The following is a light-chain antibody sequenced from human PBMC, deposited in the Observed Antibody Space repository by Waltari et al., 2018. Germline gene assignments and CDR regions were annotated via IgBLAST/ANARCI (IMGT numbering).Light chain of an antibody. V-gene: IGLV3-25*03. Sequence: SYELTQPPSVSVSPGQTARITCSGDALPKQYAYWYQQKPGQAPVLGIYKDNERPSGIPERFSGSSSGTTVTLTISGVQAEDEADYYCQSADSSGTYWVFGGGTKLTVL. J-gene: IGLJ3*02. CDR1: ALPKQY. CDR2: KDN. CDR3: QSADSSGTYWV.